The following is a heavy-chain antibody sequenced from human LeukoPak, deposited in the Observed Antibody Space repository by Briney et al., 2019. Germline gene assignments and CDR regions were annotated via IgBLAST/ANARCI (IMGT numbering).Heavy chain of an antibody. CDR1: GFTFRGYD. V-gene: IGHV3-48*03. CDR3: ARDLAVAGPIDC. D-gene: IGHD6-19*01. CDR2: IRTRGNTI. J-gene: IGHJ4*02. Sequence: GGPLRLSCAASGFTFRGYDMNGVGQAPGKGLEWISYIRTRGNTISYADSVRGPFTISRDNATSSLPLQMNRLRAEDTASYYCARDLAVAGPIDCWGQGTLVTASS.